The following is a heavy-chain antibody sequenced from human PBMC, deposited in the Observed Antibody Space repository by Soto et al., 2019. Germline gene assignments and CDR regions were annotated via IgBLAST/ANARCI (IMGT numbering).Heavy chain of an antibody. J-gene: IGHJ5*02. Sequence: PSETLSLTCTVSGGSISSSSYYWGWIRQPPGKGLEWIGYIYYSGSTNYNPSLKSRVTISVDTSKNQFSLKLSSVTAADTAVYYWARVPRLGWLDPWGKGTLVTVPS. D-gene: IGHD3-16*01. V-gene: IGHV4-61*05. CDR2: IYYSGST. CDR3: ARVPRLGWLDP. CDR1: GGSISSSSYY.